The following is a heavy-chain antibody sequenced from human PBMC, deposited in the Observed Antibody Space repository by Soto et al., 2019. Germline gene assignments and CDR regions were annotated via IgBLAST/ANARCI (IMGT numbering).Heavy chain of an antibody. D-gene: IGHD6-13*01. CDR1: GGTFSSYA. J-gene: IGHJ6*02. CDR3: GRVGGVSSWMGYGMDV. CDR2: IIPIFGTA. V-gene: IGHV1-69*01. Sequence: QVQLVQSGAEVKKPGSSVKVSCKASGGTFSSYAISWVRQAPGQGLEWMGGIIPIFGTANYAQKCQGRVTITADESTSTAYMELSSLRSEDTAVYYCGRVGGVSSWMGYGMDVWGQGTTVTGSS.